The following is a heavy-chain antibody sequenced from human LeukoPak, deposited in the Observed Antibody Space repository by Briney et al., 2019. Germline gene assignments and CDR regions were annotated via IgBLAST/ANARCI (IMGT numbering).Heavy chain of an antibody. Sequence: WASVKVSCKASGGTFSSHAISWVRQAPGQGLEWVGGLIPVFGTTNYAEKFQGRVTITTDESTRTSYMELRSLKSDDTAVYYCARGKSGYDYGFDYWGQGILVIVSS. CDR2: LIPVFGTT. J-gene: IGHJ4*02. CDR3: ARGKSGYDYGFDY. CDR1: GGTFSSHA. V-gene: IGHV1-69*05. D-gene: IGHD5-12*01.